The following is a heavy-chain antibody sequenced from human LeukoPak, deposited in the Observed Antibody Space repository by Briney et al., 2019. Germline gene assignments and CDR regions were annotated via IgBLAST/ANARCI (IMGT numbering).Heavy chain of an antibody. CDR1: GLTFSSHA. D-gene: IGHD1-26*01. J-gene: IGHJ4*02. CDR2: ITASGGST. V-gene: IGHV3-23*01. Sequence: GGSLRLSCVASGLTFSSHAMTWVRQAPGKGLEWVSGITASGGSTYYAESVKGRFTISRDNSKKTSYLQMNNLRAEDTAVYYCASRPPSETYFGVLNYWGQGTLVTVSS. CDR3: ASRPPSETYFGVLNY.